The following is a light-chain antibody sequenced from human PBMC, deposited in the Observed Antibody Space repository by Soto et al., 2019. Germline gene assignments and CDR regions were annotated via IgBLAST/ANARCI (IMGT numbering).Light chain of an antibody. CDR3: AAWYDSVKGVL. CDR2: GNN. V-gene: IGLV1-44*01. Sequence: QSVLTQSPSASGTPGQRVTISCSGSTSNFGSNSVNWYQQLPGTAPKAVIYGNNQRPSGVPDRFSGSKSGTSASLAISGLQSDDEADYYCAAWYDSVKGVLLGGGTKVTVL. J-gene: IGLJ2*01. CDR1: TSNFGSNS.